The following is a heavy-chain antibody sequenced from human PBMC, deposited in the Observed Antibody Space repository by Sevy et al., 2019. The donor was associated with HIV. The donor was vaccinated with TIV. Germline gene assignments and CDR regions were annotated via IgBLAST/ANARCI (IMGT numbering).Heavy chain of an antibody. D-gene: IGHD2-15*01. V-gene: IGHV3-30*04. CDR3: TGEAVLMGDVIVSYGMNV. Sequence: GGSLRLSCAGFGFSFSRYAMNWVRQAPGKGLEWVAVMTYNGNKKYNGDSVKGRFTISRDDSKNTLYLQMNSLRAEDRAVYDGTGEAVLMGDVIVSYGMNVWGQGTTVTVSS. CDR2: MTYNGNKK. J-gene: IGHJ6*02. CDR1: GFSFSRYA.